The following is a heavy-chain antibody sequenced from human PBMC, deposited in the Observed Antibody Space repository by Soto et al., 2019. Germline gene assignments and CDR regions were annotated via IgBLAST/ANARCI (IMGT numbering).Heavy chain of an antibody. CDR3: AKASLKYDILTGLRFDY. V-gene: IGHV3-23*01. J-gene: IGHJ4*02. CDR1: GFTFSSYA. D-gene: IGHD3-9*01. Sequence: GGSLRLSCAASGFTFSSYAMSWVRQAPGKGLEWVSAISGSGGSTYYADSVKGRFTISRDNSKNTLYLQMNSLRAEDTAVYYCAKASLKYDILTGLRFDYWGQGTLVTVSS. CDR2: ISGSGGST.